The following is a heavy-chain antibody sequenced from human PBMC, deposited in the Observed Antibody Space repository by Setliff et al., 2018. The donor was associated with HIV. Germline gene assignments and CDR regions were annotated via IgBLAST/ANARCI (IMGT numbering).Heavy chain of an antibody. V-gene: IGHV3-48*01. J-gene: IGHJ6*03. CDR1: GFSFSSYS. CDR3: ARGRRVSSNYYYYYYMDV. Sequence: PGGSLRLSCVASGFSFSSYSMNWVRQTPGKGLEWLSYIFSGSDTADYADSVRGRFTISRDNAKNSLYLQMNSLGAEDTAVYYCARGRRVSSNYYYYYYMDVWGKGTTVTVSS. CDR2: IFSGSDTA. D-gene: IGHD2-2*01.